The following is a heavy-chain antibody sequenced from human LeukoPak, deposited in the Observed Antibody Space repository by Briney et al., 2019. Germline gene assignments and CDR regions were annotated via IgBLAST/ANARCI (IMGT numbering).Heavy chain of an antibody. Sequence: GGSLRLSCAESGFTFSSYGMTWVRQAPGEGREWVSTISGSGDSTYYADSAKGRFTISRDNSKNTLYLQMNSLRAEDTAVYYCAKENADWLYTSYYFDYWGQGTLVTVSS. J-gene: IGHJ4*02. CDR1: GFTFSSYG. D-gene: IGHD3-9*01. V-gene: IGHV3-23*01. CDR2: ISGSGDST. CDR3: AKENADWLYTSYYFDY.